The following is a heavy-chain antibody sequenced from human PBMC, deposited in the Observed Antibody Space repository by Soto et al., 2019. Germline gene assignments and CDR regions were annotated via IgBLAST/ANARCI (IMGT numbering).Heavy chain of an antibody. V-gene: IGHV4-34*01. CDR3: ARSITIFGVVILSDWFDP. Sequence: SETLSLTCAVYGGSFSGYYWSWIRQPPGKGLEWIGEINHSGSTNYNPSLKSRVTISVDTSKNQFSLKLSSVTAADTAVYYCARSITIFGVVILSDWFDPWGQGTLVTVSS. J-gene: IGHJ5*02. D-gene: IGHD3-3*01. CDR2: INHSGST. CDR1: GGSFSGYY.